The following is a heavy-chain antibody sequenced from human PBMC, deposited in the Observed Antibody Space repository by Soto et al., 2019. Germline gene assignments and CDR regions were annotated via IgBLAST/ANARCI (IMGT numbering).Heavy chain of an antibody. CDR3: ARDLHVPIAEAFQAVGPQGYYYGMDV. D-gene: IGHD6-13*01. V-gene: IGHV1-3*01. CDR1: GYTFTSYA. CDR2: INAGNGNT. Sequence: QVQLVQSGAEVKKPGASVKVSCKASGYTFTSYAMHWVRQAPGQRLEWMGWINAGNGNTKYSQKFQGRVTITRDTSASTAYMELSSLRSEDTAVYCCARDLHVPIAEAFQAVGPQGYYYGMDVWGQGTTVTVSS. J-gene: IGHJ6*02.